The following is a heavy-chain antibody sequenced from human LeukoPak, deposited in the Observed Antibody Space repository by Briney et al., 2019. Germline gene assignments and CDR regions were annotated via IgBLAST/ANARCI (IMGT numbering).Heavy chain of an antibody. CDR3: AKVRTFSATGPLMYYYYYMDV. J-gene: IGHJ6*03. D-gene: IGHD1-1*01. Sequence: GGSLRLSCAASGITFTTNAMTWVRQAPGKGLEWVSSISGTSDNTYYADSVKGRFIISRDNSKNTLYLQMNSLRGEDTALYFCAKVRTFSATGPLMYYYYYMDVWGKGTTVTVSS. CDR1: GITFTTNA. V-gene: IGHV3-23*01. CDR2: ISGTSDNT.